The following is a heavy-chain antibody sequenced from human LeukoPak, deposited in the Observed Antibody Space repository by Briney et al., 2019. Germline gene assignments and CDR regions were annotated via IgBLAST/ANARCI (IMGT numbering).Heavy chain of an antibody. D-gene: IGHD2-2*01. CDR2: IIPIFGTA. V-gene: IGHV1-69*13. Sequence: GASVKVSCKASGGTFSSYAISWVRQAPGQGLEWMGGIIPIFGTANYAQKFQGRVTITADESTSTAYMELSSLRSEDTAVYYCASGLEGYCSSTSCYHYYYYGMDVWGQGTTVTVSS. J-gene: IGHJ6*02. CDR1: GGTFSSYA. CDR3: ASGLEGYCSSTSCYHYYYYGMDV.